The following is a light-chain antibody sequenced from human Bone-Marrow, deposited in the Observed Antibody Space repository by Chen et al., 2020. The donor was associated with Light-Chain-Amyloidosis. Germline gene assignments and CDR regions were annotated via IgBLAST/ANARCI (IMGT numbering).Light chain of an antibody. CDR2: DDS. Sequence: SYVLTQPSSVSGAPGQTATIACGGNNIGSTSVHCYQQTPGQAPILVVYDDSDRPSGIPGRLSGSNSGNTATLTISRVEAGDEADYYCQVWDRSSDRPVFGGGTKLTVL. V-gene: IGLV3-21*02. CDR1: NIGSTS. J-gene: IGLJ3*02. CDR3: QVWDRSSDRPV.